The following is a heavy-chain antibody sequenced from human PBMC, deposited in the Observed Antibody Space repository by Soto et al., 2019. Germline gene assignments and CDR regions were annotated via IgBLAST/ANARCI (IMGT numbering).Heavy chain of an antibody. CDR1: GFTFSSYS. D-gene: IGHD3-22*01. CDR2: ISSSSSYI. Sequence: EVQLVESGGGLVKPGGSLRLSCAASGFTFSSYSMNWVRQAPGKGLEWVSSISSSSSYIYYADSVKGRFTISRDNAKKSLYLQKNRRRAEDTAVYYWARTVVGIGTHWEDYYGMDVWGQGTTVTVSS. V-gene: IGHV3-21*01. J-gene: IGHJ6*02. CDR3: ARTVVGIGTHWEDYYGMDV.